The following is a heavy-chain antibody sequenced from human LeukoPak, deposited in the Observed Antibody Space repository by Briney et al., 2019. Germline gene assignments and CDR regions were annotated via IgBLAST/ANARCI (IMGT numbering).Heavy chain of an antibody. D-gene: IGHD3-22*01. CDR1: GFTFSSYT. V-gene: IGHV3-21*01. CDR3: AIDGGAYDSSGYYVYFDY. J-gene: IGHJ4*02. Sequence: GGSLRLSCAASGFTFSSYTINWVRQAPGKGLEWVSYISTSGSYLYYADSVKGRFTISRDNAKSSLYLQMNSLRAEDTAVYYCAIDGGAYDSSGYYVYFDYWGQGTLVTVSS. CDR2: ISTSGSYL.